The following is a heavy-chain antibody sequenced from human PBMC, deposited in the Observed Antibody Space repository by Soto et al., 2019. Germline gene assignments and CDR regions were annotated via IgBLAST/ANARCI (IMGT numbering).Heavy chain of an antibody. Sequence: DVRLLGSGGGLVQPGGSLRLSCAASGFTFSSYSMSWVRQAPGKGLEWVSTIGTSASTYYGHSVRGRFTISRDNSRNTLYLKINSLRAEDTAVYYCADLSRYCTSSNCDWGQGTLVPVSS. D-gene: IGHD2-2*01. CDR2: IGTSAST. J-gene: IGHJ4*02. CDR3: ADLSRYCTSSNCD. CDR1: GFTFSSYS. V-gene: IGHV3-23*01.